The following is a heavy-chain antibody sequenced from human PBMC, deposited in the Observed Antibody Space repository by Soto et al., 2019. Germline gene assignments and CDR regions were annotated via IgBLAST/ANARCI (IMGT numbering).Heavy chain of an antibody. J-gene: IGHJ4*02. V-gene: IGHV1-18*01. CDR2: ISAYNGNT. Sequence: GASVKVSCKASGYTFTSYGISWVRQAPGQGLEWMGWISAYNGNTNYAQKLQGRVTMTTDTSTSTAYKELRSLRSDDTAVYYCARWQWRWGFDYWGQGTLVTVSS. CDR3: ARWQWRWGFDY. CDR1: GYTFTSYG. D-gene: IGHD6-19*01.